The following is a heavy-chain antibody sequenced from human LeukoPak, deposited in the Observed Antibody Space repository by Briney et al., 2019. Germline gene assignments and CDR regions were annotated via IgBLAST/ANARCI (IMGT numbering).Heavy chain of an antibody. CDR3: ARDWDSSGYYDY. Sequence: SETLSLTCTVSGGSISSYYWSWIRQPAGKGLEWIGRIYTSGSTNYNPSLKSRVTMSVDTSKHQFSLKLSSVTAADTAVYYCARDWDSSGYYDYWGQGTLVTVSS. CDR2: IYTSGST. D-gene: IGHD3-22*01. CDR1: GGSISSYY. V-gene: IGHV4-4*07. J-gene: IGHJ4*02.